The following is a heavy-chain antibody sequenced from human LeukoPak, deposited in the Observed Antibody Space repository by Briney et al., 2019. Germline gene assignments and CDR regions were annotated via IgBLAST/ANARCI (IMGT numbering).Heavy chain of an antibody. J-gene: IGHJ4*02. CDR2: IYYSGSA. D-gene: IGHD4-17*01. V-gene: IGHV4-39*07. Sequence: KPSETLSLTCTVSGGSISSSSYYWGRIRQPPGKGLEWIGSIYYSGSAYNNPSLKSRVTISVDTSKNQFSLKVSSVTAADTGVYYCASKSTDHGELRFDYWGQGTLVTVSS. CDR1: GGSISSSSYY. CDR3: ASKSTDHGELRFDY.